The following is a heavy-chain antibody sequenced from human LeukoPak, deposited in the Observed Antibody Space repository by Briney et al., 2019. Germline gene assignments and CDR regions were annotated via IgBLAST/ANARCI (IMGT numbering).Heavy chain of an antibody. V-gene: IGHV3-23*01. D-gene: IGHD3-22*01. Sequence: GGSLRLSCAASGFTFSSYDMSWIRQAPGKGLEWVSDISTNGGSTSYADSVKGRLTISRDNPRNMLYMEMNSLRAEDTAVYYCSVMHRYYDGSGYWVQWGQGTLVTVSS. CDR3: SVMHRYYDGSGYWVQ. CDR2: ISTNGGST. CDR1: GFTFSSYD. J-gene: IGHJ4*02.